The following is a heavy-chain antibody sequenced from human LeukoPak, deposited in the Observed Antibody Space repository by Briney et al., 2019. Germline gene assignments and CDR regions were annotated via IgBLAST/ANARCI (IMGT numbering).Heavy chain of an antibody. CDR1: GGTFSSYT. V-gene: IGHV1-69*02. CDR3: ARGESSSWYYYYYYMDV. Sequence: GASVKVSCKASGGTFSSYTISWVRQAPGQGLEWMGRIIPILGIANYAQKFQGRVTITADKSTSTAYMELSSLRSEDTAVYYCARGESSSWYYYYYYMDVWGKGTTVTVSS. J-gene: IGHJ6*03. CDR2: IIPILGIA. D-gene: IGHD6-13*01.